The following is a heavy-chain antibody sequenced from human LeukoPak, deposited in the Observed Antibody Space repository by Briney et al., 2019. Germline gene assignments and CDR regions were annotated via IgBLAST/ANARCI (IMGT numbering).Heavy chain of an antibody. Sequence: SETLSLTCTVSDGSISSSSYYWGWIRQPPGKGLEWIGSIYYSGSTYYNPSLKSRVTMSVDTSKNQFSLKLSSVTAADTAVYYCARHIVGATMRIDYWGQGTLVTVPS. CDR3: ARHIVGATMRIDY. CDR2: IYYSGST. J-gene: IGHJ4*02. D-gene: IGHD1-26*01. V-gene: IGHV4-39*01. CDR1: DGSISSSSYY.